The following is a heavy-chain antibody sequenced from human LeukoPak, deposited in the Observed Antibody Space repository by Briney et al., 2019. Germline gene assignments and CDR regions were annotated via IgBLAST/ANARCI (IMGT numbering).Heavy chain of an antibody. J-gene: IGHJ4*02. CDR1: GGSISSFY. D-gene: IGHD6-13*01. Sequence: SETLSLTCTVSGGSISSFYWSWIRQPPGKGLEWIGYIYNSGGTNYNPSLKSRVTISADTSKNQFSLKLSSVTAADTAVYYCARDLWGAAAGFFDYWGQGTLVTVSS. CDR2: IYNSGGT. V-gene: IGHV4-59*01. CDR3: ARDLWGAAAGFFDY.